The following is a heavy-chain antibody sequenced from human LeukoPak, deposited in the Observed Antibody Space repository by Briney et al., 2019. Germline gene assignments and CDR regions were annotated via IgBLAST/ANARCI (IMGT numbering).Heavy chain of an antibody. CDR2: ISSSSSLI. D-gene: IGHD3-10*01. Sequence: GGSLRLSCAASGFTFSSYGMNWVRQAPGKGLEWVSYISSSSSLIYSADSVKGRFTISRDDAKNSLYLQINSLRDEDTAVYYCARGMYYYGSGSSFDNWGQGTLVTVSS. CDR3: ARGMYYYGSGSSFDN. CDR1: GFTFSSYG. V-gene: IGHV3-48*02. J-gene: IGHJ4*02.